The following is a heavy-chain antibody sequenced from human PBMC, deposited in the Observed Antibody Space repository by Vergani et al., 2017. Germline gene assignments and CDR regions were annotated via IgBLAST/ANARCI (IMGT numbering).Heavy chain of an antibody. J-gene: IGHJ4*02. CDR2: LYASGST. V-gene: IGHV4-38-2*01. Sequence: QVQLQESGPGLVKPSETLSLICDVFDFISNGHYCGWIRQSPEKGPEWIGSLYASGSTYYSPSLKSRVAISIDTTKNHFSLRLSGVTAADTAVYSCARHLRGHSYGVFDYWGQGREVTVSS. D-gene: IGHD5-18*01. CDR1: DFISNGHY. CDR3: ARHLRGHSYGVFDY.